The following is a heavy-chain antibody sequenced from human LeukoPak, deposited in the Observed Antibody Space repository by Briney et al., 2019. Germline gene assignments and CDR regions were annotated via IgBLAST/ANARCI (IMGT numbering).Heavy chain of an antibody. CDR3: SRGSGWLSVY. V-gene: IGHV3-49*03. Sequence: GRSLRLSCTASGFTFGDYLMSWFRQAPGRGLEWIGFISGGTTEYAASVKGRFTISRDDSTSIAYLQMNSLTTEDTAVYYCSRGSGWLSVYWGQGTLVTVSS. CDR2: ISGGTT. J-gene: IGHJ4*02. D-gene: IGHD6-19*01. CDR1: GFTFGDYL.